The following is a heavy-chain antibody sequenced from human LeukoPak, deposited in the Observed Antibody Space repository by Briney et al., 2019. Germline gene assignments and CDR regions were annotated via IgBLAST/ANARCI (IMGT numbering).Heavy chain of an antibody. CDR3: ARASWSGSYCFGY. CDR1: GGTFSSYA. Sequence: SVKVSCKASGGTFSSYAISWVRQAPGQGLEWMGGIIPILGTANYAQKFQGRVTITADESTSTAYMELSSLRSEDTAAYYCARASWSGSYCFGYWGQGTLVTVSS. CDR2: IIPILGTA. J-gene: IGHJ4*02. V-gene: IGHV1-69*01. D-gene: IGHD1-26*01.